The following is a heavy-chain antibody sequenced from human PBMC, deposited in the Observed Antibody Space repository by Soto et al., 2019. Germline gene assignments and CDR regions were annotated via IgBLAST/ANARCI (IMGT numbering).Heavy chain of an antibody. J-gene: IGHJ4*02. CDR3: ARARGGAYYFDY. Sequence: PSETLSLTCAVSGGSMSSGGYFWSWIRQPPGKGLEWIGYIYHSGSTYYNPSLKSRVTISVDRSKNQFSLKLSSVTAADTAVYYCARARGGAYYFDYWGQGTLVTVSS. CDR1: GGSMSSGGYF. D-gene: IGHD2-21*01. CDR2: IYHSGST. V-gene: IGHV4-30-2*01.